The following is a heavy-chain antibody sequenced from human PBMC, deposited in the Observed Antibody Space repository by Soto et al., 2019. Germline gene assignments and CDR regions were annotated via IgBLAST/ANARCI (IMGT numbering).Heavy chain of an antibody. Sequence: QVQLQESGPGLVKPSETLSLTCAVSGGSISGGTWWSWVRQPPGKGLEWIGQIYHNENTEYNPSLESRVTISADTSKNQFSLRMSSVSAADTAVYYCARHGGFNLQYWGQGALVTVSS. CDR1: GGSISGGTW. D-gene: IGHD3-10*01. J-gene: IGHJ4*02. V-gene: IGHV4-4*02. CDR2: IYHNENT. CDR3: ARHGGFNLQY.